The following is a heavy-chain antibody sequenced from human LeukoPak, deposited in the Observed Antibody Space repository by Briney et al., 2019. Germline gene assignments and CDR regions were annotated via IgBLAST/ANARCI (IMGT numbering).Heavy chain of an antibody. CDR1: GFTFSSYS. Sequence: PGGSLRLSCAASGFTFSSYSMNWVRQALGKGLEWVSYISPGNSTKYYADSVKGRFTISRDNAKNSLYLQMNSLRAEDTAVYYCARGDGYWGQGTLVTVSS. CDR2: ISPGNSTK. CDR3: ARGDGY. V-gene: IGHV3-48*01. J-gene: IGHJ4*02.